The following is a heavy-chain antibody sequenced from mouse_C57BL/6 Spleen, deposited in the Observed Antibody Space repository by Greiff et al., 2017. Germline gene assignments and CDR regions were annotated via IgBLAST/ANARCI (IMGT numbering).Heavy chain of an antibody. CDR1: GYTFTSYW. J-gene: IGHJ1*03. CDR2: IDPSDSYT. V-gene: IGHV1-69*01. Sequence: QVQLKQPGAELVMPGASVKLSCKASGYTFTSYWMHWVKQRPGQGLEWIGEIDPSDSYTNYNQKFKGKSTLTVDKSSSTAYMQLSSLTSEDSAVYYCARGEGYFDVWDTGTTVTVSS. CDR3: ARGEGYFDV.